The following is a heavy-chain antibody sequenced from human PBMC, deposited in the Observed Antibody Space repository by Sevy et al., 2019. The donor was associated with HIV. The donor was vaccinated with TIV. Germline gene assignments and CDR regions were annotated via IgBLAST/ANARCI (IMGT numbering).Heavy chain of an antibody. CDR1: GFTFSTFW. CDR3: ARALADWGSFHYSL. J-gene: IGHJ4*02. V-gene: IGHV3-7*01. Sequence: GGSLRLSCAASGFTFSTFWMTWVRQAPGKGLEWVDNIKQDGTETSYVDSVKGRFTISRDNSKKSLYLQLDSLRAEDTAVYFCARALADWGSFHYSLWGQGTLVTVSS. CDR2: IKQDGTET. D-gene: IGHD3-16*02.